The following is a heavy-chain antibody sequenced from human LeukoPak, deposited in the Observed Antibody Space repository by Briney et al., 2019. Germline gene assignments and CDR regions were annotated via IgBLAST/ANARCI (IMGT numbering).Heavy chain of an antibody. CDR1: GYTFTSYD. D-gene: IGHD6-13*01. Sequence: ASVKVSCKASGYTFTSYDINWVRQATGQGLEWMGWMNPNSGNTGYAQKFQGRVTMTRNTSISTAYMELSSLRSEDTAEYYCARYFSSSWYVLNYYYYYMDVWGKGPTVTVSS. V-gene: IGHV1-8*01. J-gene: IGHJ6*03. CDR2: MNPNSGNT. CDR3: ARYFSSSWYVLNYYYYYMDV.